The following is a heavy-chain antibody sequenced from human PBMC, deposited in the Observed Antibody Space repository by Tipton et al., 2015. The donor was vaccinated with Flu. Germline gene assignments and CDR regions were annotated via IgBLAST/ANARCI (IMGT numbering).Heavy chain of an antibody. CDR2: ISNDGRNT. CDR1: EFIFSDYG. CDR3: AKVIPELVAGLDS. Sequence: QVQLVQSGGGAVQAGRSLRLSCTASEFIFSDYGMQWVRQAPGKGLEWVSLISNDGRNTYYADSVKGRFTVSRDNSKNILYLQMNSLRADDTAVYSCAKVIPELVAGLDSWGQGTLVTVSS. V-gene: IGHV3-30*18. D-gene: IGHD6-19*01. J-gene: IGHJ4*02.